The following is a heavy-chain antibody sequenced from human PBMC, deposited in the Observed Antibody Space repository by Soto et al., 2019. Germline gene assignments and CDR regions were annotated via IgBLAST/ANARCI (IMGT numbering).Heavy chain of an antibody. D-gene: IGHD1-26*01. Sequence: GGSLRLSCAASGFTFSSYWMHWVRQAPGKGLVWVSRINSDGSSTSYADSVKGRFTISRDNAKNTLYLQMNSLRAEDTAVYYCARRGAFPSAFDIWGQGTMVTVSS. CDR3: ARRGAFPSAFDI. CDR2: INSDGSST. V-gene: IGHV3-74*01. J-gene: IGHJ3*02. CDR1: GFTFSSYW.